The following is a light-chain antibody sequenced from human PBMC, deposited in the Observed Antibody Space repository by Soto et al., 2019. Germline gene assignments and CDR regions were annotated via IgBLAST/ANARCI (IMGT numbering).Light chain of an antibody. CDR1: QSVSSN. J-gene: IGKJ4*01. CDR2: CAS. V-gene: IGKV3-15*01. CDR3: QQYDNWPLT. Sequence: EIVMTQSPATLSVSPGERATLSCRASQSVSSNLAWYQQKPGQAPGLLIFCASTRATGIPARFSGSGSGTEFTLTICILQSEDFAVYYCQQYDNWPLTFGGGTKVEIK.